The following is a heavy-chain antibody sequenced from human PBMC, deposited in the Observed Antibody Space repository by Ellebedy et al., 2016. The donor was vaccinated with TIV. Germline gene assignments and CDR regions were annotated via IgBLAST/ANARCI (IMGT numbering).Heavy chain of an antibody. Sequence: GESLKISCAASGFTFSSYWMHWVRQAPGKGLVWVSRINGDGSSTNYADSVRVRFTISRDNAKNTLYLQMNSLRAEDTAVYYCARVSGASWFDPWGQGTLVTVSS. J-gene: IGHJ5*02. CDR3: ARVSGASWFDP. D-gene: IGHD3-10*01. CDR1: GFTFSSYW. V-gene: IGHV3-74*01. CDR2: INGDGSST.